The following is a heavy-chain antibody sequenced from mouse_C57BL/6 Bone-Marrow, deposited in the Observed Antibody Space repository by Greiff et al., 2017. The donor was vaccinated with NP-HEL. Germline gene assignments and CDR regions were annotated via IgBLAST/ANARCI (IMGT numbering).Heavy chain of an antibody. CDR3: ASPNYSNYAMDY. CDR2: INPYNGGT. CDR1: GYTFTDYY. V-gene: IGHV1-19*01. Sequence: EVQLQQSGPVLVKPGASVKMSCKASGYTFTDYYMNWVKQSHGKSLEWIGVINPYNGGTSYNQKFKGKATLTVDKSSSTAYMELNSLTSEDSAVYYCASPNYSNYAMDYWGQGTSVTVSS. D-gene: IGHD2-5*01. J-gene: IGHJ4*01.